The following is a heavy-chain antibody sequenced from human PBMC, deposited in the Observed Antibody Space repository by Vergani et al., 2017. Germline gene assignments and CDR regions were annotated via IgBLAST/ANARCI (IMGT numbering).Heavy chain of an antibody. CDR1: GGTFSSYT. V-gene: IGHV1-69*02. CDR3: ARWWDTRGLFDY. J-gene: IGHJ4*02. CDR2: IIPILGIA. D-gene: IGHD1-26*01. Sequence: QVQLVQSGAEVKKPGSSVKVSCKASGGTFSSYTISWVRQAPGQGLEWMGRIIPILGIANYAQKFQGRVTITADKSTSTAYMELSNLRSEDTAVYYCARWWDTRGLFDYWGQGTLVTVSS.